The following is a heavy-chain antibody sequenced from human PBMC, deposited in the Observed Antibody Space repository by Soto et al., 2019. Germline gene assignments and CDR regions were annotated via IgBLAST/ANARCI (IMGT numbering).Heavy chain of an antibody. CDR2: IWYDGSNK. J-gene: IGHJ5*01. CDR1: GFTFSSYG. D-gene: IGHD2-2*01. CDR3: ARGGLPSDRYCTSSSSSCLNWFDS. V-gene: IGHV3-33*01. Sequence: GGSLRLSCAASGFTFSSYGMHWVRQAPGKGLEWVAIIWYDGSNKYYADSVKGRFTISRDNPKNMLYLQMNSLRAEDTAVYYCARGGLPSDRYCTSSSSSCLNWFDSWGQGTLVTVSS.